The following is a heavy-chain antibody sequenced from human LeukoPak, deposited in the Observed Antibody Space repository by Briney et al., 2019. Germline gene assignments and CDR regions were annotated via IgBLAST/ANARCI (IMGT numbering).Heavy chain of an antibody. D-gene: IGHD6-19*01. V-gene: IGHV3-21*01. CDR2: TTSRSKYI. CDR1: KFAFSSYS. J-gene: IGHJ4*02. CDR3: ARDEETVAGLNGFDL. Sequence: GGSLRLSCAASKFAFSSYSMNWFRQAPGKGLEWVASTTSRSKYIFYADSVKGRFTISRDNAENSLFLQMNSLRAEDTGVYYCARDEETVAGLNGFDLWGQGTLVIVSS.